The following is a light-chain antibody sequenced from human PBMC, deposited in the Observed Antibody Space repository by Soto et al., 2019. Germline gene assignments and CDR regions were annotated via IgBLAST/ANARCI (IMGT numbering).Light chain of an antibody. V-gene: IGLV2-11*01. J-gene: IGLJ1*01. Sequence: QLVLTQPRTVSGSPGQSVTISCTGTSSDVGHYNYVSWYQQHPGKAPKLMIYDVSQRPSGVPDRFSGSKSANTASLTISGLQADDEADYYCCSFPGSYTPVFATGTKVTVL. CDR3: CSFPGSYTPV. CDR2: DVS. CDR1: SSDVGHYNY.